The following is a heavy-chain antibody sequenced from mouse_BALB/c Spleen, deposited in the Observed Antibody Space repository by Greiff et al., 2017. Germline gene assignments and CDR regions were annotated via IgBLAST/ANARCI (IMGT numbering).Heavy chain of an antibody. V-gene: IGHV3-8*02. CDR2: ISYSGST. D-gene: IGHD2-4*01. Sequence: EVQLQQSGPSLVKPSQTLSLTCSVTGDSITSGYWNWIRKFPGNKLEYMGYISYSGSTYYNPSLKSRISITRDTSKNQYYLQLNSVTTEDTATYYCARYNYEYDPYYFDYWGQGTTLTVSS. CDR3: ARYNYEYDPYYFDY. CDR1: GDSITSGY. J-gene: IGHJ2*01.